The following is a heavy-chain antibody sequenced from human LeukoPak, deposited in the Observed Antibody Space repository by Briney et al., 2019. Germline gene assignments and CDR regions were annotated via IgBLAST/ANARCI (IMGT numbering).Heavy chain of an antibody. J-gene: IGHJ4*02. D-gene: IGHD3-22*01. CDR2: MSSDGNAM. CDR3: VRESEYYFDHSASFDY. V-gene: IGHV3-30-3*01. Sequence: GGSLRLSCAASGFTFTAYLIHWVRQAPGKGLERVAVMSSDGNAMFYADSVKGRFTISRDNSKNTLYLQMNSLRAEDTAVYYCVRESEYYFDHSASFDYWGQGTLVTVSS. CDR1: GFTFTAYL.